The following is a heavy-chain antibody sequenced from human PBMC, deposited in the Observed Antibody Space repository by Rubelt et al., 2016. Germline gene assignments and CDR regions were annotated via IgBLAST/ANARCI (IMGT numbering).Heavy chain of an antibody. D-gene: IGHD3-22*01. V-gene: IGHV3-23*01. J-gene: IGHJ4*02. CDR2: ISGSGGSI. CDR3: AKAHYYDSSGYSSGY. CDR1: SSYA. Sequence: SSYAMSWVRQAPGKGLEWVSAISGSGGSIYYADSVKGRFTISRDNSKNTLYLQMNSLRAEDTAVYYCAKAHYYDSSGYSSGYWGQGTLVTVSS.